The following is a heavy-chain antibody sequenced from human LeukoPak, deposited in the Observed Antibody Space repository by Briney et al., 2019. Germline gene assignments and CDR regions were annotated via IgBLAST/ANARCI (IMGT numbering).Heavy chain of an antibody. J-gene: IGHJ4*02. CDR2: IYYSGST. Sequence: KTSETLSLTCSVSGGSISSYYWSWIRQPPGKGLEWIGYIYYSGSTNYNPSLKSRVTISIDTSKNQFSLKLTSVTAADTAVYYCARERVAGNDYFDYWGLGTLVTASS. CDR3: ARERVAGNDYFDY. V-gene: IGHV4-59*01. D-gene: IGHD2-15*01. CDR1: GGSISSYY.